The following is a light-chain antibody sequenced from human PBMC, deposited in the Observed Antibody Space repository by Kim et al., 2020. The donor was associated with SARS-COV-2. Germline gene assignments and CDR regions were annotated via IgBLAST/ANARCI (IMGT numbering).Light chain of an antibody. V-gene: IGLV3-25*03. CDR1: ALTKQY. CDR2: KDS. J-gene: IGLJ3*02. Sequence: PGQTARITCSGDALTKQYVFWYQQKPGQAPVLVIYKDSERPSGIPERFSGSSSGTAVTLTVSGVQAEDEADYYCQSADSSGTYQVVFGGGTQLTVL. CDR3: QSADSSGTYQVV.